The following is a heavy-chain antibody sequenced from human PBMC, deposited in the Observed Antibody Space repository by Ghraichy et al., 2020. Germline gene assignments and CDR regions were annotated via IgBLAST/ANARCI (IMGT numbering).Heavy chain of an antibody. D-gene: IGHD4-23*01. J-gene: IGHJ4*02. V-gene: IGHV3-33*01. CDR1: GFMFSTYG. CDR3: ARGQLAVVTQVHSWYFDY. CDR2: IWYDGSNT. Sequence: GGSLRLSCATSGFMFSTYGMHWVRQAPGKGLEWVAVIWYDGSNTFYGDSVKGRFTISRDNSKNTVHLQMNSLRADDTAVYYCARGQLAVVTQVHSWYFDYWGQGTLVTVSS.